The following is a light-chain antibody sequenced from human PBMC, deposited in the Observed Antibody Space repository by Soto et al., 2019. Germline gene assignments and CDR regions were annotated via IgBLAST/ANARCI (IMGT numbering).Light chain of an antibody. CDR1: QSVGNNY. Sequence: EIVLTQSPGTLSLSPGERATLSCRASQSVGNNYLAWYQQKSGQAPRLLISGASSRATGIPDRFSGSGSGTDFTLTIIRLEPEDSAVYYCQQYAGSPHTFGQGTKLEIK. J-gene: IGKJ2*01. V-gene: IGKV3-20*01. CDR2: GAS. CDR3: QQYAGSPHT.